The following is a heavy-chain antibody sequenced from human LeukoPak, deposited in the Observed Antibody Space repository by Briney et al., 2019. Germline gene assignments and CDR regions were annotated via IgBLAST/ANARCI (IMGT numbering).Heavy chain of an antibody. CDR2: INPKSGGA. J-gene: IGHJ3*02. Sequence: ASVKVSCKASGFTFNAYNIHWVRQAPGQGLEWMGWINPKSGGANYAQKFQGRVTMTWDTSISTAYMELSRLRSDDTAVYYCARWANTYYYGSGSYKAFDIWGQGTMVTVSS. CDR3: ARWANTYYYGSGSYKAFDI. V-gene: IGHV1-2*02. D-gene: IGHD3-10*01. CDR1: GFTFNAYN.